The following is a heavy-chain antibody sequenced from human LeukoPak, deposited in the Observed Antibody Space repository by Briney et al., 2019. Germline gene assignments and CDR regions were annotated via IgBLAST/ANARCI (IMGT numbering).Heavy chain of an antibody. Sequence: SETLSLTCTASGASMSSYYWTWIRQPPGKGLEWIGYIYSSGSTNSNPSLKSRVTISVDTSKNQFSLNLSSVTAADTAVYYCARMYSSGWYYFDYWGQGTLVTVSS. J-gene: IGHJ4*02. CDR2: IYSSGST. V-gene: IGHV4-59*01. CDR1: GASMSSYY. CDR3: ARMYSSGWYYFDY. D-gene: IGHD6-19*01.